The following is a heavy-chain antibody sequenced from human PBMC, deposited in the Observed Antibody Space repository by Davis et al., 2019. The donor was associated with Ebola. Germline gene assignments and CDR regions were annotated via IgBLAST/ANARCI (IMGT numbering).Heavy chain of an antibody. V-gene: IGHV4-59*01. Sequence: MPSETLSLTCTVSGGSISSYYWSWIRQPPGKGLAWIGYIYYSGSTNYNPSLKSRVIISVDTSKNQFSLKLSSVTAADTAVYYCARGVLRFLEYGMDVWGQGTTVTVSS. J-gene: IGHJ6*02. CDR1: GGSISSYY. CDR2: IYYSGST. D-gene: IGHD3-3*01. CDR3: ARGVLRFLEYGMDV.